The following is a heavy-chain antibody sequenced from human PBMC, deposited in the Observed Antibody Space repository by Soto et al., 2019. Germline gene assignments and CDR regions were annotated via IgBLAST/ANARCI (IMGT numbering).Heavy chain of an antibody. J-gene: IGHJ4*02. CDR3: ARVGSSSSYFDY. Sequence: SETLSLPCTVSGGSINNYHWSWIRQPPGRGLEWIGYIYYSGSTNYNPSLKSRVTISLDASKNQFSLKLSSVTAADAAVYYCARVGSSSSYFDYWAQGTLVTVSS. CDR1: GGSINNYH. CDR2: IYYSGST. V-gene: IGHV4-59*01. D-gene: IGHD6-6*01.